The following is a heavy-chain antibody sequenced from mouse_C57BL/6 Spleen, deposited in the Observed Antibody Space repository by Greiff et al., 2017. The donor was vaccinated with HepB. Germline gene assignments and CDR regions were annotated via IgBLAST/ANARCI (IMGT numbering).Heavy chain of an antibody. CDR3: ARPPYGYDDGWFAY. V-gene: IGHV5-9*01. D-gene: IGHD2-2*01. J-gene: IGHJ3*01. Sequence: EVMLVESGGGLVKPGGSLKLSCAASGFTFSSYTMSWVRQTPEKRLEWVATISGGGGNTYYPDSVKGRVTISRDKAKNTLYLPMSSLRSEDTALYYCARPPYGYDDGWFAYWGQGTLVTVSA. CDR2: ISGGGGNT. CDR1: GFTFSSYT.